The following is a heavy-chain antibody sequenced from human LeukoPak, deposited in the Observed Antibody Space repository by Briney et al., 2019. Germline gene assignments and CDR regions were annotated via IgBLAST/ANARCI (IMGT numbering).Heavy chain of an antibody. Sequence: RGSLRLSCAASGFTFSSYAMHWVRQAPGKGLEWVAVISYDGSNKYYADSVKGRFTISRDNSKNTLYLQMNSLRAEDTAVYYCARDRVGESYFDYWGQGTLVTVSS. V-gene: IGHV3-30*04. CDR3: ARDRVGESYFDY. J-gene: IGHJ4*02. D-gene: IGHD3-10*01. CDR1: GFTFSSYA. CDR2: ISYDGSNK.